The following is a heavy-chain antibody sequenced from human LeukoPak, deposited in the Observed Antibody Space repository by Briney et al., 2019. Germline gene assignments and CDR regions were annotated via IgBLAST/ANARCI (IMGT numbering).Heavy chain of an antibody. CDR1: GGSISSYY. V-gene: IGHV4-4*07. CDR2: IYPSGST. CDR3: ARDYYGSGSFPFDY. J-gene: IGHJ4*02. D-gene: IGHD3-10*01. Sequence: SETLSLTCTVSGGSISSYYWSWIQQPAGKGLEWIGRIYPSGSTNYNPSLKSRVTMSVDTSKNQFSLKLSSVTAADTAVYYCARDYYGSGSFPFDYWGQGTLVTVSS.